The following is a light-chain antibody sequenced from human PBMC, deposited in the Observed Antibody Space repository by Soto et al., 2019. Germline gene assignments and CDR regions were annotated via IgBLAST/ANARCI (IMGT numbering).Light chain of an antibody. CDR1: QNVNKN. CDR2: GAS. Sequence: EIVMTQSPATLSVSPGERATLSCRASQNVNKNLAWYQQKPGQAPRLLIYGASIRATGIPARFSGSGSGAEFTLTISSLQSEDSALYYCQQYNNWPPYTFGQGTKLEIK. CDR3: QQYNNWPPYT. J-gene: IGKJ2*01. V-gene: IGKV3-15*01.